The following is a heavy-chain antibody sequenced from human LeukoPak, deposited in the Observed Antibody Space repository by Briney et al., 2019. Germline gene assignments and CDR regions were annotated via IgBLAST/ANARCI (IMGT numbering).Heavy chain of an antibody. CDR3: ARERSTIFGVVTMRWFDP. CDR1: GGTFSSYA. J-gene: IGHJ5*02. D-gene: IGHD3-3*01. CDR2: IIPIFGTA. V-gene: IGHV1-69*05. Sequence: SSVTVSCKASGGTFSSYAISWVRQAPGQGLEWMGGIIPIFGTANYAQKFQGRVTITTDESTSTAYMELSSLRSEDTAVYYCARERSTIFGVVTMRWFDPWGQGTLVTVSS.